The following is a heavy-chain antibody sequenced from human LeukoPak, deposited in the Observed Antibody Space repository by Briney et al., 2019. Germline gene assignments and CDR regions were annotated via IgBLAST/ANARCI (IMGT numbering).Heavy chain of an antibody. CDR2: IRYDGSNK. Sequence: GVSLRLSCAASGFTFSSYGIHWVRQAPGKGLEWVAFIRYDGSNKYYADSVKGRFTISRDSSKNTLYLQMNSLSAEDTAVYYCAKGDTAPTTHHPFDPWGQGTLVTVSS. V-gene: IGHV3-30*02. J-gene: IGHJ5*02. CDR3: AKGDTAPTTHHPFDP. CDR1: GFTFSSYG. D-gene: IGHD1-14*01.